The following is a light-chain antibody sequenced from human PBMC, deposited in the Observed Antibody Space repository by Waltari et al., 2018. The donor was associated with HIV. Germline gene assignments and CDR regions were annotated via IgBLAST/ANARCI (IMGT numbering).Light chain of an antibody. J-gene: IGLJ1*01. CDR1: SSHVGGYIL. V-gene: IGLV2-23*01. CDR3: CSYGGFTTYV. Sequence: QSALTQPASASGSPGQSITTSCLGTSSHVGGYILVSWYQHHPGKAPQLLIFEDTERPSGVSNRFSASKSGTTASLTISGLLTEDAADYYCCSYGGFTTYVFGSGTKVTVL. CDR2: EDT.